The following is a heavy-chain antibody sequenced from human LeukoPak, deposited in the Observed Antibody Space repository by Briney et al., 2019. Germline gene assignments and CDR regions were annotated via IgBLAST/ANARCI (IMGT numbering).Heavy chain of an antibody. CDR2: IWYDGSNK. Sequence: GRSLRLTCAASGFTFSSYGMHWVRQAPGKGLEWVAVIWYDGSNKYYADSVKGRFTISRDNSKNTLYLQMNSLRAEDTAVYYCARDTGAFHYDSSGYYPDAFDIWGQGTKVTVSS. J-gene: IGHJ3*02. CDR1: GFTFSSYG. V-gene: IGHV3-33*01. CDR3: ARDTGAFHYDSSGYYPDAFDI. D-gene: IGHD3-22*01.